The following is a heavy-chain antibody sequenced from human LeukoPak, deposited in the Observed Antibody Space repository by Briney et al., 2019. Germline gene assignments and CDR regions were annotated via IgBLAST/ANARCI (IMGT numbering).Heavy chain of an antibody. J-gene: IGHJ4*02. CDR1: GYTFTSYD. Sequence: ASVKVSCKASGYTFTSYDINWVRQATGQGLEWMGWMNPNSGNTGYAQKFQGRVTMTRNTSIGTAYMELSSLRSEDTAVYYCAFRREAAAGTLDYWGQGTLVTVSS. D-gene: IGHD6-13*01. CDR3: AFRREAAAGTLDY. V-gene: IGHV1-8*01. CDR2: MNPNSGNT.